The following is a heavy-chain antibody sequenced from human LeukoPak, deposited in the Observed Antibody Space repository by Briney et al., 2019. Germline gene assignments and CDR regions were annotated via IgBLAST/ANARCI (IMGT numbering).Heavy chain of an antibody. CDR3: ARDARSSSYVWGSYRPHYYYYYGMDV. J-gene: IGHJ6*02. D-gene: IGHD3-16*02. V-gene: IGHV4-4*07. CDR1: GGSVSSYY. CDR2: IYTSGRP. Sequence: PSHRLPLACTVSGGSVSSYYGSWIRQPAGKGLEWIGRIYTSGRPTYNPSLKSRVPMSVDTPRNRFPLKLSSVTAPDRAVYSSARDARSSSYVWGSYRPHYYYYYGMDVWGQGTRVTVSS.